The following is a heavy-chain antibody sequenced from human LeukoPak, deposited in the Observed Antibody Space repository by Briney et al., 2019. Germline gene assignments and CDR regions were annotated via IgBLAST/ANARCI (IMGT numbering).Heavy chain of an antibody. CDR3: AKSPGGGVTFYSESTAYLDN. V-gene: IGHV3-74*01. D-gene: IGHD3-22*01. CDR1: GFTFSSYL. Sequence: GGSLRLSCAASGFTFSSYLMHWVRQAPGKGLVWVSRINTDGGTTNYADSVKGRFTISRDNAKNTLYLQMNSLRVEDTAVYYCAKSPGGGVTFYSESTAYLDNWGQGTLVTVSS. J-gene: IGHJ4*02. CDR2: INTDGGTT.